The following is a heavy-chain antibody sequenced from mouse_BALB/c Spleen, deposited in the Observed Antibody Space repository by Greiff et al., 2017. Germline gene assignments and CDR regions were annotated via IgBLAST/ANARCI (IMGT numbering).Heavy chain of an antibody. D-gene: IGHD2-3*01. CDR3: TRYDGYYGGAY. Sequence: VKLVESGAELVKPGASVKLSCKASGYTFTSYYMYWVKQRPGQGLEWIGEINPSNGGTNFNEKFKSKATLTVDKSSSTAYMQLSSLTSEDSAVYYCTRYDGYYGGAYWGQGTLVTVSA. CDR2: INPSNGGT. J-gene: IGHJ3*01. V-gene: IGHV1S81*02. CDR1: GYTFTSYY.